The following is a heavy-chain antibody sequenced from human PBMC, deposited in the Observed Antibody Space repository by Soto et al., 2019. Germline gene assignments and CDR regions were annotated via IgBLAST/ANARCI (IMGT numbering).Heavy chain of an antibody. J-gene: IGHJ6*02. CDR2: ISWDGGST. D-gene: IGHD2-2*01. CDR1: GFTFDDYA. V-gene: IGHV3-43D*04. Sequence: LRLSCAASGFTFDDYAMHWVRQAPGKGLEWVSLISWDGGSTYYADSVKGRFTISRDNSKNSLYLQMNSLRAEDTALYYCAKDIGCSSTSCRYYYYYYGMDVWGQGTTVTVSS. CDR3: AKDIGCSSTSCRYYYYYYGMDV.